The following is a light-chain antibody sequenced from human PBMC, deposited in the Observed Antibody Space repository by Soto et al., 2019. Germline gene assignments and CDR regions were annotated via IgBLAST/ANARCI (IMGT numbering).Light chain of an antibody. CDR3: GTLDSSLSAVV. CDR2: DNN. Sequence: QSVLTQSPSVSAAPGQKVTISCSGSRSNIGHNYVPWYQQLPGTAPKLLIHDNNKRPSGIPDRFSGSKSGKSATLGITGLQTGDEADYYCGTLDSSLSAVVFGGGTKLTVL. V-gene: IGLV1-51*01. CDR1: RSNIGHNY. J-gene: IGLJ2*01.